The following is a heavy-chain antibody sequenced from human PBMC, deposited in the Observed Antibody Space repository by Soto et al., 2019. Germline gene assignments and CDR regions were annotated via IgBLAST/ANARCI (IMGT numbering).Heavy chain of an antibody. D-gene: IGHD4-17*01. CDR3: ARVKGGDYYFDY. CDR2: IYHSGST. Sequence: SETLSLTCAVSSGSISSSNWWSWVRQPPGKGLEWIGEIYHSGSTNYNPSLKSRVTISVDKSKNQFSLKLSSVTAADTAVYYCARVKGGDYYFDYWGQGTLVTVSS. J-gene: IGHJ4*02. V-gene: IGHV4-4*02. CDR1: SGSISSSNW.